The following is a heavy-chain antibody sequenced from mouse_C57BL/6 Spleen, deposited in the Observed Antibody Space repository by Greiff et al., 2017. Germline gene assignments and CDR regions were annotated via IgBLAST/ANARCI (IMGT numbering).Heavy chain of an antibody. Sequence: VKLQQPGTELVKPGASVKLSCKASGYTFTSYWMHWVKQRPGQGLEWIGNINPSNGGTNYNEKFKSKATLTVDKSSSTAYMQLSSLTSEDSAVYYCARPPVVDYYAMDYWGQGTSVTVSS. V-gene: IGHV1-53*01. CDR3: ARPPVVDYYAMDY. CDR1: GYTFTSYW. CDR2: INPSNGGT. D-gene: IGHD1-1*01. J-gene: IGHJ4*01.